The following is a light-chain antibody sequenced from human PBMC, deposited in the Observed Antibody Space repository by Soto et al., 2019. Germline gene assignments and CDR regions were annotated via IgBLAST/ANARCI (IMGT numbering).Light chain of an antibody. CDR2: SNN. V-gene: IGLV1-44*01. CDR1: SSNIGSNT. Sequence: QSVLTQSPSASGTPGQRVTISCSGGSSNIGSNTVNWYQQLPGTAPRLLIYSNNQWPSGVPDRFSGSKSGTSAPLAISGLQSDDEADYYCGAWDDNLSAYVFGTGTKVTVL. J-gene: IGLJ1*01. CDR3: GAWDDNLSAYV.